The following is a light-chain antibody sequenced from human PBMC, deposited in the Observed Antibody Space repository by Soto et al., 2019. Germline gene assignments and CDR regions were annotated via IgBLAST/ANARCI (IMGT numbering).Light chain of an antibody. CDR1: SSNIGNNY. CDR2: DSN. V-gene: IGLV1-51*01. CDR3: GTWDSSLSAYV. J-gene: IGLJ1*01. Sequence: QSALTQPPSVSVAPGQKVTISCSGSSSNIGNNYVSWYQQLPGTAPKLLIYDSNKRPSGIPDRFSGSKSGTSATLGITGLQTGDEADYYCGTWDSSLSAYVFGTGTQLTVL.